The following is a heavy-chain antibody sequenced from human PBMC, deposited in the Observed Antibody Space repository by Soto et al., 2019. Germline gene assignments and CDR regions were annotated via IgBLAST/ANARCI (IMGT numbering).Heavy chain of an antibody. J-gene: IGHJ4*02. D-gene: IGHD2-21*01. CDR1: GYTFTSYA. CDR3: ALNVVATPTPFDY. CDR2: INAGNGNT. Sequence: ASVKVSCKASGYTFTSYAMHWVRQAPGQRLEWMGWINAGNGNTKYSQKFQGRVTITRDTSASTAYMELSSLRSEDTAVYYCALNVVATPTPFDYWGQGTLVTVSS. V-gene: IGHV1-3*01.